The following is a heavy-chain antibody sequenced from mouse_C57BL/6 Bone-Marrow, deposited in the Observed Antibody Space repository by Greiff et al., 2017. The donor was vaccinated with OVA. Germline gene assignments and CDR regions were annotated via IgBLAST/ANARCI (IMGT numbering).Heavy chain of an antibody. V-gene: IGHV14-4*01. CDR3: TVITTVVGSY. J-gene: IGHJ2*01. Sequence: DVQLQESGAELVRPGASVKLSCTASGFNIKDDYMHWVKQRPEQGLEWIGWIDPENGDTEYASKFQGKATITADTSSNTAYLQLSSLTSEDTAVYYCTVITTVVGSYWGQGTTLTVSS. CDR1: GFNIKDDY. CDR2: IDPENGDT. D-gene: IGHD1-1*01.